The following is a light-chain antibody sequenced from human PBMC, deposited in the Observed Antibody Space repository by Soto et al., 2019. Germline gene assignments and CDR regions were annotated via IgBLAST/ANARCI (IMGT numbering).Light chain of an antibody. CDR1: QSVSSSY. J-gene: IGKJ1*01. CDR3: QQYGSSPWT. Sequence: EIVLTQSPGTLSLSPGERATLSCRASQSVSSSYLAWYQQKPGHAPRLLIYGASSRDTGIPDSFSGSGSGTDFTLTISRLEPEEFAVYYCQQYGSSPWTFGQGTHVEIK. CDR2: GAS. V-gene: IGKV3-20*01.